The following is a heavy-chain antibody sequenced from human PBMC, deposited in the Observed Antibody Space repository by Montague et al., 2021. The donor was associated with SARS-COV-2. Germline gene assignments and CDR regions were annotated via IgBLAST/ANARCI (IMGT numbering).Heavy chain of an antibody. CDR2: IYYNGHT. V-gene: IGHV4-59*12. CDR1: GVSISSYY. J-gene: IGHJ4*02. CDR3: ARDSSGYFKYDY. Sequence: SETLSLTCTVSGVSISSYYWSWIRQPPGKGLEWIGYIYYNGHTYYNPSLQSRVTMLLDMSKNQFSLQLSSVTAADTAVYFCARDSSGYFKYDYWGQGTLVTVSS. D-gene: IGHD3-9*01.